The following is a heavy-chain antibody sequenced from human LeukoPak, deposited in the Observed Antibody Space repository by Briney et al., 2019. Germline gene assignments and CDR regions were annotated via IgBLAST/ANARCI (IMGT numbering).Heavy chain of an antibody. Sequence: SQTLSLTCTVSGASISSGTYHWSWIRQPAGKGLEWIGHIYTSRTTNYNPSLKSRVTISVDTSKNQFSLKLSSVTAADTAVYYCTREKSYGYIRADSWGQGTLVAVSS. CDR1: GASISSGTYH. V-gene: IGHV4-61*09. CDR3: TREKSYGYIRADS. D-gene: IGHD3-16*01. J-gene: IGHJ4*02. CDR2: IYTSRTT.